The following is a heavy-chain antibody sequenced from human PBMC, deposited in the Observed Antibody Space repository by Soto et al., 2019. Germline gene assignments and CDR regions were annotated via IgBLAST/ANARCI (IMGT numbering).Heavy chain of an antibody. V-gene: IGHV3-15*01. Sequence: PGGSLRLSCAASGFTFSNAWMSWVRQAPGKGLEWVGRIKSKTDGGTTDYAAPVKGRFTISRDDSKNTLYLLMNSLKTEDTAVYYCTTDATDYYGMDVWGQGTTVTVSS. CDR2: IKSKTDGGTT. J-gene: IGHJ6*02. CDR3: TTDATDYYGMDV. CDR1: GFTFSNAW. D-gene: IGHD2-15*01.